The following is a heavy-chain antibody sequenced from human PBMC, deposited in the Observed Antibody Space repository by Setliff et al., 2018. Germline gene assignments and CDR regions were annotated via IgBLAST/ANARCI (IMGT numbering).Heavy chain of an antibody. V-gene: IGHV4-59*08. D-gene: IGHD2-15*01. CDR2: IYDSGSS. J-gene: IGHJ5*02. CDR3: GRGFSRIEGWGNWFDP. Sequence: SETLSLTCTVSGGSIRSYYWGWIRQSPGKGLEWIGNIYDSGSSNYNASLKSRLIITRDTSKNQISLKLTSVTAADTAVYYCGRGFSRIEGWGNWFDPWGQGILVTVSS. CDR1: GGSIRSYY.